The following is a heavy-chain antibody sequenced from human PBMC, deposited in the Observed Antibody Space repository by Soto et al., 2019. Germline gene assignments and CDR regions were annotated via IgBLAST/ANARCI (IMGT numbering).Heavy chain of an antibody. CDR1: GYTFTSYD. J-gene: IGHJ6*02. CDR2: MNPNSGNT. V-gene: IGHV1-8*01. CDR3: ARGGAGYCTSGVCQIIYGMDV. Sequence: GASVKVSCKASGYTFTSYDINWVRQATGQGLEWMGWMNPNSGNTGYAQKYKGRVTMTRNTSIGTAYFELSSLRSEDTAVYYCARGGAGYCTSGVCQIIYGMDVWG. D-gene: IGHD2-8*01.